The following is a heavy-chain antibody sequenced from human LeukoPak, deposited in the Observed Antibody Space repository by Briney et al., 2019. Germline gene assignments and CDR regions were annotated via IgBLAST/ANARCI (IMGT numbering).Heavy chain of an antibody. J-gene: IGHJ3*02. D-gene: IGHD1-26*01. V-gene: IGHV3-48*03. CDR2: ISSSGYPI. CDR3: ATFIVGALSDAFDI. Sequence: PGGSLRLSCAASGFTFSSYEMNWVRQAPGKGLEWVSYISSSGYPIYYADSVKGRFTISRDNAKNSLYLQMNSLRAEDTAVYYCATFIVGALSDAFDIWGQGTMVTVSS. CDR1: GFTFSSYE.